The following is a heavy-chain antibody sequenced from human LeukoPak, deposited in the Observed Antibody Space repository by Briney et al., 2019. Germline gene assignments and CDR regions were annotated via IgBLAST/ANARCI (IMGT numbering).Heavy chain of an antibody. J-gene: IGHJ2*01. CDR2: IGTAGEI. Sequence: GGSLRLSCAASGFTFRSYDMHWVRHATGKGLEWVSGIGTAGEIYYPGSVKGRFTISRENAKNSLYLQMNSLRAGDTAVYYCARAAYSSTWYSRYFDLWGRGTLVTVSS. CDR3: ARAAYSSTWYSRYFDL. D-gene: IGHD6-13*01. V-gene: IGHV3-13*01. CDR1: GFTFRSYD.